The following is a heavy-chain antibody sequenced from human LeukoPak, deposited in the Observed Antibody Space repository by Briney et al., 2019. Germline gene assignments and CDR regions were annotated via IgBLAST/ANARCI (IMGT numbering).Heavy chain of an antibody. CDR3: ARPRYYYGSGSYFDY. CDR2: INHSGST. J-gene: IGHJ4*02. Sequence: SETLSLTCAVYGGSFSGYYWSWIRQPPGKGLEWIGEINHSGSTNYNPSLKSRVTISVDTSKNQFSLKLSPVTAADTAVYYCARPRYYYGSGSYFDYWGQGTLVTVSS. CDR1: GGSFSGYY. D-gene: IGHD3-10*01. V-gene: IGHV4-34*01.